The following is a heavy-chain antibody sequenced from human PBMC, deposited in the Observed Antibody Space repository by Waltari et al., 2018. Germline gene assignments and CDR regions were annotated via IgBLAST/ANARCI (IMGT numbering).Heavy chain of an antibody. D-gene: IGHD3-16*01. J-gene: IGHJ4*02. CDR1: GFTFSSYG. CDR3: AKELVRYDYMWGSCLDY. CDR2: IRYDGSNK. Sequence: QVQLVESGGGVVQPGGSLRLSCAASGFTFSSYGMHWVRPPPGKGLEWVAFIRYDGSNKYDADSVKGRFTISRDNSKNTLYLQMNSLRAEDTAVYYCAKELVRYDYMWGSCLDYWGQGTLVTVSS. V-gene: IGHV3-30*02.